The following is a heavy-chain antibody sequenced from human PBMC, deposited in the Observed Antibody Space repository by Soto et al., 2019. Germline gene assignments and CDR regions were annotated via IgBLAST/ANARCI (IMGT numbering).Heavy chain of an antibody. Sequence: PGGSLRLSCAASGFTFSNYAMTWVRQAPGKGLEWVSVITGSGGGTYFVDSVKGRFTISRDYSKNTVYLQMNSLRAEDTAVYYCAKRPLKPAVFAYWARGPLVPVSS. CDR1: GFTFSNYA. J-gene: IGHJ4*02. CDR3: AKRPLKPAVFAY. D-gene: IGHD2-2*01. CDR2: ITGSGGGT. V-gene: IGHV3-23*01.